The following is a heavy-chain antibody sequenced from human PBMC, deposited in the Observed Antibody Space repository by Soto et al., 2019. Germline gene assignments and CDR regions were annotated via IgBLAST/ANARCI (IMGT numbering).Heavy chain of an antibody. Sequence: QVQLQESGPGLVKPSQTLSLTCTVSGGSISSGDYYWSWIRQPPGKGLGWIGYIYFSGSTYYNPYLKSRXXIXVXXSKNQFSLKLSSVPAADTAVYYCAREYSSRGPMEDWGQGTLVTVSS. J-gene: IGHJ4*02. V-gene: IGHV4-30-4*01. CDR1: GGSISSGDYY. CDR3: AREYSSRGPMED. CDR2: IYFSGST. D-gene: IGHD6-13*01.